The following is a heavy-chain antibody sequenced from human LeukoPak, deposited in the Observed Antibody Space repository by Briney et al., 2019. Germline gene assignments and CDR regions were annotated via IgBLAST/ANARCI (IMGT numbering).Heavy chain of an antibody. CDR2: ISGSGGST. CDR1: GFTFSSYA. Sequence: GGSLRLSCAASGFTFSSYAMSWVRQAPGKGLEWVSAISGSGGSTYYADSVKGRFTISRGDSKNTLYLQMNSLRAEDTAVYYCAKERPWAGTGYYFDYWGQGTLVTVSS. CDR3: AKERPWAGTGYYFDY. J-gene: IGHJ4*02. D-gene: IGHD6-19*01. V-gene: IGHV3-23*01.